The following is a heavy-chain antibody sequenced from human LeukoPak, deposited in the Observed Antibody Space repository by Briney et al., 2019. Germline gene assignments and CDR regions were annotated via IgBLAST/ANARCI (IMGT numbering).Heavy chain of an antibody. Sequence: SETLSLTCTVSGGSISSGSYYWSWIRQPAGKGLEWIGRIYTSGSTNHNPSLKSRVTISVDTSKNQFSLKLSSVTAADTAVYYCARGKDYYDSSGYSPSYDYWGQGTLVTVSS. D-gene: IGHD3-22*01. J-gene: IGHJ4*02. CDR1: GGSISSGSYY. CDR2: IYTSGST. V-gene: IGHV4-61*02. CDR3: ARGKDYYDSSGYSPSYDY.